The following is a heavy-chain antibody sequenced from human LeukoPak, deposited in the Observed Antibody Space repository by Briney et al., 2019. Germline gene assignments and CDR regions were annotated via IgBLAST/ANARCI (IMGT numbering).Heavy chain of an antibody. CDR1: GFTVSSNY. J-gene: IGHJ5*02. CDR3: ARIIGTARFDP. Sequence: GGSLRLSCAASGFTVSSNYMSWVRQAPGKGLEWVSVIYSGGSTYYADSVKGRFTISRDNAKNSLYLQMNSLRDEDTAVYYCARIIGTARFDPWGQGTLVTVSS. D-gene: IGHD6-13*01. V-gene: IGHV3-53*01. CDR2: IYSGGST.